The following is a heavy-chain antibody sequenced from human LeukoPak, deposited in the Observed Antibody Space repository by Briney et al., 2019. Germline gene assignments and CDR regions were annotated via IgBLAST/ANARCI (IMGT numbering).Heavy chain of an antibody. CDR3: ARGVRVRGSYMDV. CDR2: ISSSSSYI. V-gene: IGHV3-21*01. D-gene: IGHD3-10*01. Sequence: GGSLRLSCAASGFTFSSYSMNWVRQAPGKGLEWVSSISSSSSYIYYADSVKGRFTISRDNAKNSLYLQMNSLRAEDTAVYYCARGVRVRGSYMDVWGKGTTVTISS. CDR1: GFTFSSYS. J-gene: IGHJ6*03.